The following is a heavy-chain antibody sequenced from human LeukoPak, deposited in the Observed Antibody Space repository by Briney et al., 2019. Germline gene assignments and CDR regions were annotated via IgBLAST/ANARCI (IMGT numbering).Heavy chain of an antibody. CDR1: GGSISSGNYY. CDR2: IYTSGST. Sequence: SETLSLTCTVSGGSISSGNYYWSWIRQPAGKGLEWIGRIYTSGSTNYNPSLKSRVTISVDTSKNQFSLKLSSVTAADTAVYYCARGIVVVPAAMDAFDIWGQGTMVTVSS. J-gene: IGHJ3*02. V-gene: IGHV4-61*02. D-gene: IGHD2-2*01. CDR3: ARGIVVVPAAMDAFDI.